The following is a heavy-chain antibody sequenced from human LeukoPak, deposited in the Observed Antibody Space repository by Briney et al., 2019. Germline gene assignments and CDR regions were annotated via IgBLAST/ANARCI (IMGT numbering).Heavy chain of an antibody. CDR2: IYHSGST. CDR3: ARSSRTLLL. V-gene: IGHV4-39*07. Sequence: SETLSLTCTVSGGSISSSSYYWGWIRQPPGKGLEWIGSIYHSGSTYYNPSLKSRVTISVDTSKNQFSLKLSSVTAADTAVYYWARSSRTLLLWGQGTLVTVSS. CDR1: GGSISSSSYY. D-gene: IGHD2-21*02. J-gene: IGHJ4*02.